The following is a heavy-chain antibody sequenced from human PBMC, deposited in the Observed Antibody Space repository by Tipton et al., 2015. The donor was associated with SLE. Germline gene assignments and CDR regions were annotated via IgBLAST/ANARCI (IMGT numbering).Heavy chain of an antibody. Sequence: TLSLTCTVSGDSVSNYNYYWSWIRQSAGKGLEWIGSIYHSGKTFYNPSLKSRVTISVDTSNNQFALKLTSVTAVDTAVYYCARVTYGYVSFDKWGQGTLVTVSS. CDR2: IYHSGKT. D-gene: IGHD3-16*01. J-gene: IGHJ4*02. V-gene: IGHV4-39*01. CDR3: ARVTYGYVSFDK. CDR1: GDSVSNYNYY.